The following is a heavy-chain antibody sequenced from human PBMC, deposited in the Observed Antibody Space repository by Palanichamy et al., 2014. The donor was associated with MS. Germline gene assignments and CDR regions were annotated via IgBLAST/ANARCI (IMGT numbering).Heavy chain of an antibody. J-gene: IGHJ2*01. CDR1: GFTFSSYA. CDR3: SRAINYWYFDL. V-gene: IGHV3-23*01. Sequence: EVQLLESGGGLVQPGGSLRLSCAASGFTFSSYAMNWVRQAPGKGLEWVSSIFGSGTSTFYADSVKGRFTISRDNSKNTLYLQMNSLRAEDTAVYYCSRAINYWYFDLWGRGTLVTVSS. CDR2: IFGSGTST.